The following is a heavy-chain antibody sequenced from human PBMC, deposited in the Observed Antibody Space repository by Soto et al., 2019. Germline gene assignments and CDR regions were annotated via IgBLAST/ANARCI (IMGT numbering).Heavy chain of an antibody. CDR1: GFTFSSYA. V-gene: IGHV3-23*01. CDR3: AKDPYGSGSYYTPDLDY. J-gene: IGHJ4*02. Sequence: GGSLRLSCAASGFTFSSYAMSWVRQAPGKGLEWVSAISGSGGSTYYADSVKGRFTISRDNSKNTLYLQMNSLRAEDTAVYYCAKDPYGSGSYYTPDLDYWGQGTLVTVS. D-gene: IGHD3-10*01. CDR2: ISGSGGST.